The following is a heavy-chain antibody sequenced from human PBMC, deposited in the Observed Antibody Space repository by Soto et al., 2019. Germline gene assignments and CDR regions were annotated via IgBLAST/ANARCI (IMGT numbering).Heavy chain of an antibody. D-gene: IGHD3-10*01. Sequence: ASGKVSCKASGYTFTSYGISWVRQAPGQGLEWMGWISAYNGNTNYAQKLQGRVTMTTDTSTSTAYMELRSLRSDDTAVYYCARDLRVSSAKGAFGYWGQGTLVTVSS. CDR2: ISAYNGNT. V-gene: IGHV1-18*01. J-gene: IGHJ4*02. CDR3: ARDLRVSSAKGAFGY. CDR1: GYTFTSYG.